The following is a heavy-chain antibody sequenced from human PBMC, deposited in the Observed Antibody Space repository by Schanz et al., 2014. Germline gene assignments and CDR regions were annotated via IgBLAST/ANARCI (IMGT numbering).Heavy chain of an antibody. Sequence: QVQLQESGPGLVKPSQTLSLTCAVSGGSISSGGYSWSWIRQPPGKGLEWIGYIFFRGSTYYNPSLKSRVTISIDTSKTQFPRRLTSVTAADTAVYYCYGMDVWGQGTTVTVSS. CDR2: IFFRGST. CDR1: GGSISSGGYS. CDR3: YGMDV. J-gene: IGHJ6*02. V-gene: IGHV4-30-4*07.